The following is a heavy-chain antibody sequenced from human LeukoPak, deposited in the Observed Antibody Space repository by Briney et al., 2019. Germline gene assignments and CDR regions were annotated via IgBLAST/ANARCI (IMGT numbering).Heavy chain of an antibody. J-gene: IGHJ3*02. CDR1: GYTFTSYG. V-gene: IGHV1-18*01. Sequence: ASVKVSCKASGYTFTSYGISWVRQAPGQGLEWMGWISAYNGNTNYAQKLQGRVTMTTDTSTSTAYMELSSLRSEDTAVYYCARGALRDIVVVTAILDAFDIWGQGTMVTVSS. CDR2: ISAYNGNT. D-gene: IGHD2-21*02. CDR3: ARGALRDIVVVTAILDAFDI.